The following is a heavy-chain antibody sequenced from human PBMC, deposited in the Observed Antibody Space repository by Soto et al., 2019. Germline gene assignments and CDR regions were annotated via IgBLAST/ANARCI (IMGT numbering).Heavy chain of an antibody. D-gene: IGHD4-17*01. CDR3: TKVYDYGDFTFDY. CDR1: GFTFSNAW. V-gene: IGHV3-15*07. Sequence: GGSLRLSCAASGFTFSNAWMNWVRQAPGKGLEWVGRIKSKTDGGTTDYAALVKGRFTISRDDSKNTLYLQMNSLKTEDTAVYYCTKVYDYGDFTFDYWGQGTLVTVSS. CDR2: IKSKTDGGTT. J-gene: IGHJ4*02.